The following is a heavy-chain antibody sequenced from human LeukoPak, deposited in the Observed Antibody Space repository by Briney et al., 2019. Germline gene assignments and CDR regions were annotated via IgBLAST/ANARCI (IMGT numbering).Heavy chain of an antibody. CDR1: GFTFSSYA. Sequence: GGSLRLSCAASGFTFSSYAMSWVRQAPGKGLEWVSGISGSGARTYYADPVKGRFTISRDNSKNTLYLQMNSLRAEDTAVYYCARGLITMVRGVINLDAFDIWGQGTMVTVSS. CDR3: ARGLITMVRGVINLDAFDI. J-gene: IGHJ3*02. CDR2: ISGSGART. V-gene: IGHV3-23*01. D-gene: IGHD3-10*01.